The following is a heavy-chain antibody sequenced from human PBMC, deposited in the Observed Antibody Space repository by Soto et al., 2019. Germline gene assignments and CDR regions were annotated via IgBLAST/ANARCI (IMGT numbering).Heavy chain of an antibody. CDR3: ARQGTEADVYFDY. J-gene: IGHJ4*02. V-gene: IGHV3-48*03. CDR2: ISGSGSTI. D-gene: IGHD6-13*01. Sequence: EVQLVESGGSLIHPGRSLRLSCVASGFTFSSFEMNWVRQAPGKGLEWVSYISGSGSTIKYADSVKGRFTISRDNAKNSLYLQMNSLRAEDTAVYYCARQGTEADVYFDYWGQGNLVTVSS. CDR1: GFTFSSFE.